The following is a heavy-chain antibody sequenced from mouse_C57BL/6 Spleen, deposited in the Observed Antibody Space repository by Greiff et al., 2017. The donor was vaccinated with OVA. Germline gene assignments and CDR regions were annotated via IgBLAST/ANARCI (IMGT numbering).Heavy chain of an antibody. D-gene: IGHD4-1*01. J-gene: IGHJ1*03. CDR3: AREGELGRYFDV. CDR1: GYAFSSYW. CDR2: IYPGDGDT. Sequence: QVQLKESGAELVKPGASVKISCKASGYAFSSYWMNWVKQRPGKGLEWIGQIYPGDGDTNYNGKFKGKATLTADKSSSTAYMQLSSLTSEDSAVYFCAREGELGRYFDVWGTGTTVTVSS. V-gene: IGHV1-80*01.